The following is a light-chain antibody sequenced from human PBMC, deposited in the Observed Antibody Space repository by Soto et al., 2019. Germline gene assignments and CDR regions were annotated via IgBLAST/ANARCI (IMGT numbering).Light chain of an antibody. CDR2: STN. CDR1: SGSVSASYY. V-gene: IGLV8-61*01. Sequence: QTVVTQEPSFSVSPGGTVTLTCGLSSGSVSASYYPNWYQQTPGQAPRTLIYSTNIRSSGVPDRFSGSILGNKAALTITGAQADDESDYYCVLYMNNGISIFGGGTKVTVL. CDR3: VLYMNNGISI. J-gene: IGLJ2*01.